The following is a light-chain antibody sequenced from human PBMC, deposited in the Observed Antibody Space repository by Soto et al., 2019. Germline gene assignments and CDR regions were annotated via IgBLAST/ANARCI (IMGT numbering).Light chain of an antibody. V-gene: IGKV3-20*01. CDR3: QQYDSSPLT. CDR1: QSVTSSY. CDR2: GTS. J-gene: IGKJ4*01. Sequence: EIVLTQSPGTLSLSPGERATLSCRASQSVTSSYLAWYQQKPGQAPRLLIYGTSNRATGIPDRFSGSGSGTDFTLTISRLEPEDFAVYYCQQYDSSPLTFGGGTNVELK.